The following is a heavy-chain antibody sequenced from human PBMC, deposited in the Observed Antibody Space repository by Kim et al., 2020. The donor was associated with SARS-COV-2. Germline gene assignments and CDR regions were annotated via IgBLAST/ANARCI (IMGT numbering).Heavy chain of an antibody. V-gene: IGHV3-7*01. CDR2: IKQDGSEK. J-gene: IGHJ4*02. CDR1: GFTFSSYW. D-gene: IGHD3-22*01. CDR3: ARDPLTYYYDSSGYYYEYCFDY. Sequence: GGSLRLSCAASGFTFSSYWMSWVRQAPGKGLEWVANIKQDGSEKYYVDSVKGRFTISRDNAKNSLYLQMNSLRAEDTAVYYCARDPLTYYYDSSGYYYEYCFDYWGQGTLVTVSS.